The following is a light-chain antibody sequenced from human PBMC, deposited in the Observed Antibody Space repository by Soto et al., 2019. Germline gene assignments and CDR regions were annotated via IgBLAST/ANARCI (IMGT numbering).Light chain of an antibody. CDR1: SGHSNYA. CDR3: QTWGSGIRV. J-gene: IGLJ3*02. CDR2: VNSDGTL. V-gene: IGLV4-69*01. Sequence: QPVLAPSPSASASLGASVKLTCTLNSGHSNYAIAWHQLQPEKGPRYLMKVNSDGTLSKGDGIPDRFSGSSSGAERYLTISSLQSEDEADYYCQTWGSGIRVFGGGTKVTVL.